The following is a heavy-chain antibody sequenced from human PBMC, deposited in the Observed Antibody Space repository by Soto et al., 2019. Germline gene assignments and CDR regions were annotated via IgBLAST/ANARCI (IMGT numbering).Heavy chain of an antibody. J-gene: IGHJ4*02. CDR1: GYTITSYA. Sequence: ASVKVSCKASGYTITSYAMHWVRQAPGQRLEWMGWINAGNGNTKYSQKLQGRVTMTTDTSTSTAYMELRSLRSDDTAVYYCARAPYSSSWFPHFDYWGQGTLVTVSS. CDR3: ARAPYSSSWFPHFDY. CDR2: INAGNGNT. D-gene: IGHD6-13*01. V-gene: IGHV1-3*01.